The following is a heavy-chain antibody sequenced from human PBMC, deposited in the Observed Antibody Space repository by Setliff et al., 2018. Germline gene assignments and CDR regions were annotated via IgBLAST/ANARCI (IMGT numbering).Heavy chain of an antibody. CDR2: INDRGST. D-gene: IGHD5-12*01. V-gene: IGHV4-34*01. Sequence: PSETLSLTCAVYGGSFSGYFWSWIRQSPGRGLEWIGEINDRGSTHYNPSLKSRVTMSLDTSKNQFSLKLSSVTAADTAVYYCARVGSGYDIDYWGQGTLVTVSS. CDR3: ARVGSGYDIDY. CDR1: GGSFSGYF. J-gene: IGHJ4*02.